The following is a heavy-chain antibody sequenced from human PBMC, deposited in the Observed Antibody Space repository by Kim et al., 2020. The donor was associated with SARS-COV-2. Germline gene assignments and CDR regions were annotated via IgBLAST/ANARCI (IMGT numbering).Heavy chain of an antibody. CDR3: ARRNGYYYYYMDV. CDR1: GGSISSSSYY. J-gene: IGHJ6*03. D-gene: IGHD2-8*01. V-gene: IGHV4-39*01. Sequence: SETLSLTCTVSGGSISSSSYYWGWIRQPPGKGLEWIGSIYYSGNTYYNPSLKSRVTLSVDTSKNQFSLKLSSVTAADTAVYYCARRNGYYYYYMDVWGKGTTVTVSS. CDR2: IYYSGNT.